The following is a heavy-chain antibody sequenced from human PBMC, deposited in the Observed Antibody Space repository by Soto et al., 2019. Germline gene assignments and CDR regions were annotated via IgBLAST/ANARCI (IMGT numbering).Heavy chain of an antibody. D-gene: IGHD4-4*01. CDR3: ARDNSIDSNLALDDAFDI. V-gene: IGHV1-18*01. CDR2: ISAYNGNT. J-gene: IGHJ3*02. Sequence: ASVKVSCKASGYTFTSYGISWVRQAPGQGLEWMGWISAYNGNTNYAQKLQGRVTMTTDTSTSTAYMELRSLGSDDTAVYYCARDNSIDSNLALDDAFDIWGQGTMVTVSS. CDR1: GYTFTSYG.